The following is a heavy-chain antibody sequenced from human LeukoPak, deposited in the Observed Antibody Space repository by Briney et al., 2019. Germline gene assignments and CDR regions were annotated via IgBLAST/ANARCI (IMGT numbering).Heavy chain of an antibody. V-gene: IGHV3-23*01. D-gene: IGHD4-17*01. CDR2: ISASRGST. CDR3: AKGSYGDYSD. Sequence: GGSLRLSCAASGFTFSGYAMSWVRQAPGKGLEWVSAISASRGSTYYADSVKGRFTISRDNSRNTLYLQMNSLRAEDTAVYYCAKGSYGDYSDWGQGTLVTVSS. CDR1: GFTFSGYA. J-gene: IGHJ4*02.